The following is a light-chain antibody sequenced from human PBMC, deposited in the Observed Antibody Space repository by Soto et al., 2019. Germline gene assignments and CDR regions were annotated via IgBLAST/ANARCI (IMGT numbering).Light chain of an antibody. V-gene: IGLV2-23*01. Sequence: QSALTQPASVSGSPGQSITISCTGTSSDVGSYNPVSWYQHHPGKAPKLLVYADDKRPSGVSNRFSGSRSGNTASLTISGLQAEDEADYYCCSYAGSSTYVFGTGTKLTVL. CDR2: ADD. CDR1: SSDVGSYNP. CDR3: CSYAGSSTYV. J-gene: IGLJ1*01.